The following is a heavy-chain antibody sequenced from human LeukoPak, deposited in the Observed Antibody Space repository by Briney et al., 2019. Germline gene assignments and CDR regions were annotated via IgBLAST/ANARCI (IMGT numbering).Heavy chain of an antibody. CDR2: ISSSSSYI. CDR3: ARQTEMATILISRSPYYFDY. D-gene: IGHD5-24*01. J-gene: IGHJ4*02. CDR1: GFTFSSYS. Sequence: SGGSLRLSCTASGFTFSSYSMNWVRQAPGKGLEWASSISSSSSYIYYADSVKGRFTISRDNAKNSLYLQMNSLRAEDTAVYYCARQTEMATILISRSPYYFDYWGQGTLVTVSS. V-gene: IGHV3-21*01.